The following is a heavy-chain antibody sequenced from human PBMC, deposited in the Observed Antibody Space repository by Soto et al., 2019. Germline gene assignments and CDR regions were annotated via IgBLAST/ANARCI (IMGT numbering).Heavy chain of an antibody. J-gene: IGHJ3*02. D-gene: IGHD3-22*01. CDR3: ARDYRTYYYDSSGSPVPLGI. V-gene: IGHV4-31*03. CDR1: GGSISSGGYY. Sequence: QVQLQESGPGLVKPSQTLSLTCTVSGGSISSGGYYWSWIRQHPGKGLEGIGYIYYSGSTYYNPSLKSRVTISVDTSKNQFSLKLSSVTAADTAVYYCARDYRTYYYDSSGSPVPLGIWGQGTMVTVSS. CDR2: IYYSGST.